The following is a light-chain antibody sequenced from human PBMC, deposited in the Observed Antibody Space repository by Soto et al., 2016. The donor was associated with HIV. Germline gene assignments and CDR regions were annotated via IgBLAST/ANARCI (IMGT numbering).Light chain of an antibody. CDR1: DIGSES. CDR3: QVWDSLSDHPV. Sequence: SYELTQPPSVSVAPGQTARIPCGGSDIGSESVHWYQQRPGRAPVLLVYDVSDRPSGIPERFSGSNSGNTATLTITRVEAADEADYFCQVWDSLSDHPVFGGGTKLTVL. J-gene: IGLJ3*02. V-gene: IGLV3-21*02. CDR2: DVS.